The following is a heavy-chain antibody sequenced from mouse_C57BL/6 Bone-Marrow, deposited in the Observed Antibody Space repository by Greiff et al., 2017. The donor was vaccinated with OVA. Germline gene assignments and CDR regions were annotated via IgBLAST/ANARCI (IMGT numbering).Heavy chain of an antibody. J-gene: IGHJ4*01. CDR3: AGVYDYVYAMEY. Sequence: VQLQQSGPVLVKPGASVKMSCKASGYTFTDYYMNWVKQSHGKSLEWIGVINPYNGGTSSNQKFKGKATLTVDKSSSTAYMELNSVTSEESAVYYCAGVYDYVYAMEYWGQGTSVTVAS. CDR1: GYTFTDYY. D-gene: IGHD2-4*01. V-gene: IGHV1-19*01. CDR2: INPYNGGT.